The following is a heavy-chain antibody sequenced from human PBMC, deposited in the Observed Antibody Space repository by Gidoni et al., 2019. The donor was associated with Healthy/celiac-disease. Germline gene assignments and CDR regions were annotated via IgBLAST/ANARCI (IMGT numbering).Heavy chain of an antibody. CDR3: ASLRLGYCSGGSCYSEGSFDY. D-gene: IGHD2-15*01. CDR2: ISYDGSNK. J-gene: IGHJ4*02. Sequence: QVQLVESGVGVVQPGRSLRLPCAATGFTFRNTSIPQGRQAPGKVLEWVVVISYDGSNKYYADSVKGRFTISRDNSKNTLYLQMNSLRAEDTAVYYCASLRLGYCSGGSCYSEGSFDYWGQGTLVTVSS. CDR1: GFTFRNTS. V-gene: IGHV3-30-3*01.